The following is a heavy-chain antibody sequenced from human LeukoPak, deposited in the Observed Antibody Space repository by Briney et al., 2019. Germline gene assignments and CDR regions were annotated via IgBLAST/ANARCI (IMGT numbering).Heavy chain of an antibody. Sequence: GGSLRLSCAGSGFNFGIYSMDWVRQAPGKGLEWVAYVSAGSTGIFYAASVKGRFSISRDNAQKSLYLQMNSLRAEDTAIYYCVREKGGFGFVLWGRGTLVTVSS. V-gene: IGHV3-48*04. D-gene: IGHD3-16*01. CDR3: VREKGGFGFVL. CDR2: VSAGSTGI. J-gene: IGHJ4*02. CDR1: GFNFGIYS.